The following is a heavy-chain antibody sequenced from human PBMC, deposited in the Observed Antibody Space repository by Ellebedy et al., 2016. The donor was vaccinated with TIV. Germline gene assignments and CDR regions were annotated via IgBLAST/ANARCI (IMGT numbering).Heavy chain of an antibody. CDR3: ARGSGRGYPINWYFDL. D-gene: IGHD1-26*01. V-gene: IGHV3-30-3*01. J-gene: IGHJ2*01. Sequence: GGSLRLSXAASGFTFNKYTMHWVRQAPGKGLQWVAGISNDGNSESYAVSVKGRFTISRDNSNNTLHLQMNSLRAEDTAVYYCARGSGRGYPINWYFDLWGRGTLVTVSS. CDR2: ISNDGNSE. CDR1: GFTFNKYT.